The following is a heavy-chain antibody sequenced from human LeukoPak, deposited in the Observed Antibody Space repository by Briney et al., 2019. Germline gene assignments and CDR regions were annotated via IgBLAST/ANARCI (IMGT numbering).Heavy chain of an antibody. J-gene: IGHJ3*02. D-gene: IGHD3-3*01. Sequence: GGSLRLSCAASGFTFSSYWMSWVRQAPGKGLEWVANIKQDGSEKYYVDSVKGRFTVSRDNAKNSLYLQMNSLRAEDTAVYYCASRITIFGVVIDAFDIWGQGTMVTVSS. V-gene: IGHV3-7*01. CDR2: IKQDGSEK. CDR1: GFTFSSYW. CDR3: ASRITIFGVVIDAFDI.